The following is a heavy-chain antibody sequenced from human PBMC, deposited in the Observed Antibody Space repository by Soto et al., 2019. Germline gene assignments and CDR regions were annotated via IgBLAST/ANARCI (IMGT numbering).Heavy chain of an antibody. CDR3: AKDDVPPGSSSADYYFDY. CDR2: ISYDGSNK. Sequence: QVQLVESGGGVVQPGRSLRLSCAASGFTFSSYGMHWVRQAPGKGLEWVAVISYDGSNKYYADSVKGRFTISRDNSKNTLYLQMNSLRAEDTAVYYCAKDDVPPGSSSADYYFDYWGQGTLVTVSS. D-gene: IGHD6-6*01. J-gene: IGHJ4*02. CDR1: GFTFSSYG. V-gene: IGHV3-30*18.